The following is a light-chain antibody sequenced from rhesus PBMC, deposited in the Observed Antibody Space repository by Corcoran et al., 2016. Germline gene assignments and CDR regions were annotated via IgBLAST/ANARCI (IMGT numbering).Light chain of an antibody. CDR2: EVS. J-gene: IGLJ1*01. CDR3: SSYAGSNTFI. Sequence: QAALTPPRSVSGSPGQSVTISCTGTSSDIGGYNYVSWYQQHPGTAPKLMIYEVSKRPSGVSDRFSGSKSGNTASLPISGLQAEDEADYYCSSYAGSNTFIFGAGTRLTVL. CDR1: SSDIGGYNY. V-gene: IGLV2-32*02.